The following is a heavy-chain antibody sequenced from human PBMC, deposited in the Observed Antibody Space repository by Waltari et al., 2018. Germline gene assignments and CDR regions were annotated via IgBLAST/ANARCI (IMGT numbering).Heavy chain of an antibody. CDR3: ATQASISSPSF. V-gene: IGHV3-30*02. Sequence: QVQLVESGGGVVLPGGALRLSCKASGVIFSRQDMNWVRQAPGMGVGWGSLILFDGGQKFYADTVKGRFTVSRDNSRDTLYLHMESLRSGDTATYFCATQASISSPSFWGRGTLVTVSS. D-gene: IGHD3-16*02. J-gene: IGHJ4*02. CDR1: GVIFSRQD. CDR2: ILFDGGQK.